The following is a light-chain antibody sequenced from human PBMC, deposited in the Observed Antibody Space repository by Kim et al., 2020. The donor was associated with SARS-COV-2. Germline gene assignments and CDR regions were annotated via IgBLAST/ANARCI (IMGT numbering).Light chain of an antibody. CDR1: QSVLNSYDNKNY. Sequence: TINCKSSQSVLNSYDNKNYLAWYQQKPGQCPKLIINGASTRDSGVPDRFSGRGSGTDFTLTISSLQAEDVAVYYCQQYNSNPRTFGQGTKVDIK. CDR2: GAS. V-gene: IGKV4-1*01. J-gene: IGKJ1*01. CDR3: QQYNSNPRT.